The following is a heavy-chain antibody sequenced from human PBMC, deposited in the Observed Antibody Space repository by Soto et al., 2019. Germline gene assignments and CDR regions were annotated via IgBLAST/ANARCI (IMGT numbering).Heavy chain of an antibody. V-gene: IGHV4-34*01. CDR2: INHSGST. Sequence: KLSETLSLTCAVYGGSFSGYYWSWIRQPPGKGLEWIGEINHSGSTNYNPSLKSRVTISVDTSKNQFSLKLSSVTAADTAVYYCASSGYCSGGSCRGGPPVRGWFDPWGQGTLVTVS. D-gene: IGHD2-15*01. J-gene: IGHJ5*02. CDR1: GGSFSGYY. CDR3: ASSGYCSGGSCRGGPPVRGWFDP.